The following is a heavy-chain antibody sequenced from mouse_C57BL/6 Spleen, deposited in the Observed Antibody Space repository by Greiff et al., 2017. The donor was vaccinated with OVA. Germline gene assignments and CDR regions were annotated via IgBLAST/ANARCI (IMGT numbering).Heavy chain of an antibody. V-gene: IGHV5-4*03. CDR1: GFTFSSYA. D-gene: IGHD2-4*01. Sequence: DVKLVDSGGGLVKPGGSLKLSCAASGFTFSSYAMSWVRQTPEKRLEWVATISDGGSYTYYPDNVKGRFTISRDNAKNNLYLQMSHLKSEDTAMYYCARVYDYDGDYFDYWGQGTTLTVSS. CDR3: ARVYDYDGDYFDY. J-gene: IGHJ2*01. CDR2: ISDGGSYT.